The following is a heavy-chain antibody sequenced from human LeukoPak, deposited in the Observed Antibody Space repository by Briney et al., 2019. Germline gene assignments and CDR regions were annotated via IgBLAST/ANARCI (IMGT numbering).Heavy chain of an antibody. J-gene: IGHJ1*01. V-gene: IGHV3-64*01. CDR2: INNNGDST. Sequence: QAGGSLRLSCAASGFTFDTYKMHWVRQAPGKGLEYVSGINNNGDSTYYVTSVRGRFTISRDNIRNTLYLQMGSLRAEDTAVYYCARSSVEMITIFAEYFDHWGRGTLVSVSS. CDR3: ARSSVEMITIFAEYFDH. D-gene: IGHD5-24*01. CDR1: GFTFDTYK.